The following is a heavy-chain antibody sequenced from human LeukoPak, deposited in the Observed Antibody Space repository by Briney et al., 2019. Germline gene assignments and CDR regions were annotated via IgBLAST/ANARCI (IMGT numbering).Heavy chain of an antibody. Sequence: PGGSLRLSCAASGFTFDDYAMHWVRQAPGKGLEWVSGISWNSGSIGYADSVKGRFTISRDNAKNSLYLQMNSLRAEDTALYYCAKTHTVDVDTAMVYFDYWGQGTLVTVSS. D-gene: IGHD5-18*01. CDR2: ISWNSGSI. J-gene: IGHJ4*02. V-gene: IGHV3-9*01. CDR3: AKTHTVDVDTAMVYFDY. CDR1: GFTFDDYA.